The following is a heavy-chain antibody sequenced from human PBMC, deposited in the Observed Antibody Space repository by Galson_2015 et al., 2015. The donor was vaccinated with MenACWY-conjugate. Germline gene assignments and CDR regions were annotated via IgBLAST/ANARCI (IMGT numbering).Heavy chain of an antibody. D-gene: IGHD2-2*01. CDR1: GYTFTSYA. CDR3: ARDVVVVPAAPSGMDV. V-gene: IGHV1-3*01. Sequence: SVKVSCKASGYTFTSYAMHWVRQAPGQRLEWMGWINAGNGNTKYSQKFQGRVTITRDTSASTAYMELSSLRSEDTAVYYCARDVVVVPAAPSGMDVWGQGTTVTVSS. CDR2: INAGNGNT. J-gene: IGHJ6*02.